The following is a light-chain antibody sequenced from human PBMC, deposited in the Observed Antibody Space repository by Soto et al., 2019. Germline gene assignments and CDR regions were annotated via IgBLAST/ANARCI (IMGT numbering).Light chain of an antibody. CDR3: EQRSNWPPVIT. V-gene: IGKV3-11*01. Sequence: EVVLPPSPGTLSLSPGERATLSCRASQSFSSYLAWYQQKPGQAPRLLIYDAFKSATGIRARCSGRGSGTDFTLTISSLVPQDFAVYYGEQRSNWPPVITFGQGTQLEIK. J-gene: IGKJ5*01. CDR2: DAF. CDR1: QSFSSY.